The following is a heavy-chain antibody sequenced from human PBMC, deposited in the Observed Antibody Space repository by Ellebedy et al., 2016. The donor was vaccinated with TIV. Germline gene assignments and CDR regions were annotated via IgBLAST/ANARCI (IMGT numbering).Heavy chain of an antibody. Sequence: MPSETLSLTCTVSGGSISDYYWSWIRQPPGKGLEWIGYMNNFGSAAYNPSLKSRVTISIDSSTNQFSLKLTSVTAPDTAVYYCARAGGGGRSTGFAPWGQGTLVNVSS. CDR1: GGSISDYY. J-gene: IGHJ5*02. D-gene: IGHD2-15*01. CDR2: MNNFGSA. V-gene: IGHV4-59*01. CDR3: ARAGGGGRSTGFAP.